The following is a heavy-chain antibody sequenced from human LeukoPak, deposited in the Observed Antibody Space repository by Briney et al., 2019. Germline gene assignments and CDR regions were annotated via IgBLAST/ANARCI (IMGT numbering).Heavy chain of an antibody. D-gene: IGHD6-13*01. J-gene: IGHJ6*04. CDR2: ISGSGDST. CDR1: GFTFSSYA. Sequence: GGSLRLSCAASGFTFSSYAMSWVRQAPGKGLEWVSAISGSGDSTSYADSVKGRFTISRDTSKNTLYLQMNSLRAEDTAVYYCAKGHSSTWYGTDVWGEGTTVTVSS. V-gene: IGHV3-23*01. CDR3: AKGHSSTWYGTDV.